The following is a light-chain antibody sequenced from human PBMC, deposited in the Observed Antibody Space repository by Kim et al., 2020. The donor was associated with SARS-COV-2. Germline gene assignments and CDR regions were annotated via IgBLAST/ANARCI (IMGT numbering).Light chain of an antibody. CDR3: ATWDYSLNGWV. V-gene: IGLV1-44*01. CDR1: RPDVGIHI. Sequence: GQRVTISCYGSRPDVGIHIVNWFQQLPGTAPKLLIYDANQRPSGVPDRFSGSRSGTSASLAISGLQSADEADYYCATWDYSLNGWVFGGGTQLTVL. J-gene: IGLJ3*02. CDR2: DAN.